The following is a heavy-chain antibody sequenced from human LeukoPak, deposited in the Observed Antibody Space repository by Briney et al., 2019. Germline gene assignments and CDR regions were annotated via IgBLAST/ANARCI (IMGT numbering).Heavy chain of an antibody. Sequence: SETLSLTCSVISGSISNYYWSWIRQPPGKGLEWIGYIYYSGSTKYNPSLKSRLTISVDMSKNQFSLRLTSVTAADTALYYCARGGSGYPFDYWGQGTLVTVSS. V-gene: IGHV4-59*01. CDR3: ARGGSGYPFDY. CDR2: IYYSGST. D-gene: IGHD3-3*01. J-gene: IGHJ4*02. CDR1: SGSISNYY.